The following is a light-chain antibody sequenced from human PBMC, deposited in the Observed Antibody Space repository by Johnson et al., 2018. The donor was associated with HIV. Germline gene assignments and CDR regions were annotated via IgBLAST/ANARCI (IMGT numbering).Light chain of an antibody. CDR3: GTWDSSLSAMG. J-gene: IGLJ1*01. V-gene: IGLV1-51*01. CDR1: SSNIGNNY. Sequence: QSVLTQPPSVSAAPGQKVTISCSGSSSNIGNNYVSWYQQLPGTAPKLLIYDNNKRPSGIPDRFSGSKSGTSATLGITGLQTGVEADYYCGTWDSSLSAMGLGTGTKVTVL. CDR2: DNN.